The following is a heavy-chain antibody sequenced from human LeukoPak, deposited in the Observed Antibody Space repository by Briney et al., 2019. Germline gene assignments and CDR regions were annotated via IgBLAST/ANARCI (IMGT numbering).Heavy chain of an antibody. CDR1: GYTFTSYG. J-gene: IGHJ6*02. CDR2: ISAYNGNT. Sequence: ASVKVSCTASGYTFTSYGISWVRQAPGQGLEWMGWISAYNGNTNYAQKLQGRVTMTTDTSTSTAYMELRSLRSDDTAVYYCAAVGPSHYYYYGMDVWGQGTTVIVSS. V-gene: IGHV1-18*01. D-gene: IGHD6-19*01. CDR3: AAVGPSHYYYYGMDV.